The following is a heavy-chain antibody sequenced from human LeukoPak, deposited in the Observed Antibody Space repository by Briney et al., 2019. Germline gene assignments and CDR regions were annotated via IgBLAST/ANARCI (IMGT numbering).Heavy chain of an antibody. V-gene: IGHV4-38-2*01. J-gene: IGHJ5*02. D-gene: IGHD4-17*01. CDR3: ARLYGDYGVDWFDP. CDR1: GYSISSGYY. CDR2: IYHSGST. Sequence: SETLSLTCAVSGYSISSGYYWGWIRQPPGKGLEWIGSIYHSGSTYYNPSLKSRVTISVDTSKNQFSLKLSSVTAADTAVYYCARLYGDYGVDWFDPWGQETLVTVSS.